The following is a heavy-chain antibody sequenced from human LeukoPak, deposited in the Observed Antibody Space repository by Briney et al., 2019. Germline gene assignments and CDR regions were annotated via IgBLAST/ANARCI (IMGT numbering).Heavy chain of an antibody. D-gene: IGHD5-24*01. CDR1: GGSFIGYY. CDR2: INHSGTT. CDR3: ARLYLPATRFDY. V-gene: IGHV4-34*01. Sequence: SETLSLACGVYGGSFIGYYWSWIRQPPRKGLEWIGEINHSGTTNYNPSLKSRVTISVDTSKNHFSLKLTSVAAADTAVYYCARLYLPATRFDYWGQGTLVTVSS. J-gene: IGHJ4*02.